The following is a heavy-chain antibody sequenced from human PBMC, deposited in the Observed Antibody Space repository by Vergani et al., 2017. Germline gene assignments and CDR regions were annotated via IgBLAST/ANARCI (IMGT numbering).Heavy chain of an antibody. CDR1: GMSISNNNYY. CDR2: IYDSRNN. V-gene: IGHV4-39*01. J-gene: IGHJ3*02. CDR3: ARHLRQLARNDVFDI. Sequence: QLQLQESGPRLVKPSETLSLTCSLSGMSISNNNYYWGWIREPPGKGLEWIGSIYDSRNNNYSPSLKSRVSISVDTSKNQFSLNLTSVTAADTAVYYCARHLRQLARNDVFDIWGHGTLVTVSS. D-gene: IGHD6-6*01.